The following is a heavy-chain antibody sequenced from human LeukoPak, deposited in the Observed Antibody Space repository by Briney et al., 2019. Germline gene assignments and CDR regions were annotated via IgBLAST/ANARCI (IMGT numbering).Heavy chain of an antibody. Sequence: GGSLRLSCAASGFTFSGYGMHWVRQAPGKGLEWLSVIANDGKDKKYTESVKGRFTISRDNSKNTLYLQMNSLRVDDTAVYYCTKDQNRGPAAYDFDYWGPGTLITVSS. CDR2: IANDGKDK. CDR1: GFTFSGYG. D-gene: IGHD2-2*01. CDR3: TKDQNRGPAAYDFDY. V-gene: IGHV3-30*18. J-gene: IGHJ4*02.